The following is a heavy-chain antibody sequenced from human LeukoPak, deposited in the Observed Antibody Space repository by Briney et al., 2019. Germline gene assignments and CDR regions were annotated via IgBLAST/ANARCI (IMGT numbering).Heavy chain of an antibody. V-gene: IGHV1-2*02. CDR2: INPNSGGT. CDR1: GYTFTSYY. J-gene: IGHJ5*02. Sequence: ASVKVSXKASGYTFTSYYMHWVRQAPGQGLEWMGWINPNSGGTNYAQKFQGRVTMTRDTSISTAYMELSRLRSDDTAVYYCASTVVVAATLFVPWGQGTLVTVSS. D-gene: IGHD2-15*01. CDR3: ASTVVVAATLFVP.